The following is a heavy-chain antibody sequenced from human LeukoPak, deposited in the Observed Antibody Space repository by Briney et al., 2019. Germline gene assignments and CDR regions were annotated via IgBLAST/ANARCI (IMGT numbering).Heavy chain of an antibody. CDR3: SKDRTTSGGAEGY. J-gene: IGHJ4*02. CDR1: GFTFSSYW. CDR2: IKQDGSDK. Sequence: GGSLRLSCAASGFTFSSYWMSWVRQAPGKGLEWVANIKQDGSDKYYVDSVKGRFTISRDNSKNTLYLQMNSLRAEDTAIYYCSKDRTTSGGAEGYWGQGTLVTVSA. V-gene: IGHV3-7*05. D-gene: IGHD3-10*01.